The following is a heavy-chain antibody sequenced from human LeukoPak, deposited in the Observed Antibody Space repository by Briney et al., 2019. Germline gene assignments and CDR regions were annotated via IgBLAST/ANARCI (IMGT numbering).Heavy chain of an antibody. J-gene: IGHJ4*02. Sequence: PSETLSLTCTVSGGSISSYYWSWIRQPPGKGLEWIGYIYYSGSTNYNPSLKSRVTISEDTSKNQFSLKLSSVTAADTAVYYCARDMTGGIWARATSFDHWGQGTLVTVSS. V-gene: IGHV4-59*01. D-gene: IGHD1-14*01. CDR1: GGSISSYY. CDR2: IYYSGST. CDR3: ARDMTGGIWARATSFDH.